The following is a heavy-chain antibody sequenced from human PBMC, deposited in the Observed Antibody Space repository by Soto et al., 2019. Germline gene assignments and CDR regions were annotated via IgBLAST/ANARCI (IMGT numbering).Heavy chain of an antibody. CDR1: GGTFSSYT. V-gene: IGHV1-69*08. CDR3: ARDFGGSGDYYYYYGMDV. CDR2: IIPILGIA. D-gene: IGHD3-10*01. J-gene: IGHJ6*02. Sequence: QVQLVQSGAEVKKPGSSVKVSCKASGGTFSSYTISWVRQAPGQGLEWMGRIIPILGIANYAQKFQGRVTITAAKSTSTAYMELSSLRSEDTAVYYCARDFGGSGDYYYYYGMDVWGQGTTVTVSS.